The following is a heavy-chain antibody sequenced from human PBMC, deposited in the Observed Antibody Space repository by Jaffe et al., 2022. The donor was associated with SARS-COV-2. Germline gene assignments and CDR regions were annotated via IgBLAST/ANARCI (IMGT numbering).Heavy chain of an antibody. CDR1: GGSFSGYY. Sequence: QVQLQQWGAGLLKPSETLSLTCAVYGGSFSGYYWSWIRQPPGKGLEWIGEINHSGSTNYNPSLKSRVTISVDTSKNQFSLKLSSVTAADTAVYYCARGSGGAYSGGTTPGRPHYYFDYWGQGTLVTVSS. J-gene: IGHJ4*02. D-gene: IGHD1-26*01. CDR2: INHSGST. V-gene: IGHV4-34*01. CDR3: ARGSGGAYSGGTTPGRPHYYFDY.